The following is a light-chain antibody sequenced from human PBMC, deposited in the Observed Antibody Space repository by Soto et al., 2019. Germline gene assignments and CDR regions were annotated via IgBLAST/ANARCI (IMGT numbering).Light chain of an antibody. CDR3: QQYKNWPPLT. V-gene: IGKV3-15*01. J-gene: IGKJ4*01. CDR2: GAS. CDR1: QSVSSN. Sequence: EIVMTQSPATLSVSPGETATLSCRASQSVSSNLAWYQQKPGQAPSLLIYGASTRATDIPPRFSGSGSGTEFTLTITSLQSEDFAVYYCQQYKNWPPLTFGGGTNADIK.